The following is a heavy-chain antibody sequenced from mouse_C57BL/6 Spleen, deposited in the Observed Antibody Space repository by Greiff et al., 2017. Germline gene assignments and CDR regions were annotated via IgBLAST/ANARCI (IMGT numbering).Heavy chain of an antibody. D-gene: IGHD1-1*01. Sequence: LQESGAELARPGASVKMSCKASGYTFTSYTMHWVKQRPGQGLEWIGYINPSSGYTKYNQKFKDKATLTADKSSSTAYMQLSSLTSEDSAVYYCAVITTVVAPDWGQGTTLTVSS. V-gene: IGHV1-4*01. J-gene: IGHJ2*01. CDR2: INPSSGYT. CDR3: AVITTVVAPD. CDR1: GYTFTSYT.